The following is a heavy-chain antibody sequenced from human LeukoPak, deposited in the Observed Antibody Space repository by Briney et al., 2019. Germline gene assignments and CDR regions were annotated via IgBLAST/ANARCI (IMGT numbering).Heavy chain of an antibody. Sequence: GASVKVSCKASGGTFSSYAISWVRQAPGQGLEWMGRIIPILGIASYAQEFQGRVTITADKSTSTAYMELSSLRSEDTAVYYCATLPEGIGIAARPPPTDAFDIWGQGTMVTVSS. J-gene: IGHJ3*02. CDR3: ATLPEGIGIAARPPPTDAFDI. V-gene: IGHV1-69*04. CDR1: GGTFSSYA. D-gene: IGHD6-6*01. CDR2: IIPILGIA.